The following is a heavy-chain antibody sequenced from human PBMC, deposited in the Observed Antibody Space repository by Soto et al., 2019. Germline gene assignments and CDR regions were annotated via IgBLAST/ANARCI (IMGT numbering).Heavy chain of an antibody. CDR2: FIPIVGTP. D-gene: IGHD5-18*01. V-gene: IGHV1-69*12. CDR1: GGTFSIYA. J-gene: IGHJ6*01. Sequence: QVQLVQSGAEVNKPGCSVQVSCKASGGTFSIYAISWVRPAPGQGLEWMGGFIPIVGTPNYAQKFQGRGTITADEATSTACMELSSLRSEATAGYYCSALGLPNYFSYGMDVWWQGTPVTVSA. CDR3: SALGLPNYFSYGMDV.